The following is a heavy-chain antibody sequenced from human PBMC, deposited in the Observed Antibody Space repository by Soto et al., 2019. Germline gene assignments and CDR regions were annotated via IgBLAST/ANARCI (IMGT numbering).Heavy chain of an antibody. CDR1: GSIFSGYG. V-gene: IGHV3-33*01. CDR3: ASDGIGGTAFRGFCDY. D-gene: IGHD2-15*01. CDR2: IWYDGSNK. Sequence: QEQLAESGGGVVQPGRSLRLSCAASGSIFSGYGMHWVRQAPGKGLEWVAVIWYDGSNKYYADSVKGRFTISRDNSKDMLYLQMDSLRAEDTAVYYCASDGIGGTAFRGFCDYWGQGTLVTVSS. J-gene: IGHJ4*02.